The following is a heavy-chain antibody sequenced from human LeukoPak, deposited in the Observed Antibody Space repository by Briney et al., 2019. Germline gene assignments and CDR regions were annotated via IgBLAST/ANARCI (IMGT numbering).Heavy chain of an antibody. V-gene: IGHV4-34*01. D-gene: IGHD2-2*01. CDR3: ARGHPATDIVVVPAATTYYFDY. CDR2: INHSGST. J-gene: IGHJ4*02. Sequence: PSETLSLTCAVYGGSFSGYYWSWIRQPPGKGLEWIGEINHSGSTNYNPSLKSRVTISVDTSKNQFPLKLSSVAAAYTAVYYCARGHPATDIVVVPAATTYYFDYWGQGTLVTVSS. CDR1: GGSFSGYY.